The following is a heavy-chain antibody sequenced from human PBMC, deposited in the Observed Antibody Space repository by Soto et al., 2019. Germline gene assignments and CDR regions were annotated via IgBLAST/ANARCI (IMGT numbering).Heavy chain of an antibody. CDR2: IYWDDDK. Sequence: QITLKESGPPLVKPTQTLTLTCTFSGFSLSTSGVGVGWIRQPPGKALEWLALIYWDDDKRYSPSLKSRLTITKDTSKNQVVLTMTDMDPADTATYYCAHRRGYYDSSGYWFDPWGQGTLVTVSS. CDR1: GFSLSTSGVG. D-gene: IGHD3-22*01. V-gene: IGHV2-5*02. J-gene: IGHJ5*02. CDR3: AHRRGYYDSSGYWFDP.